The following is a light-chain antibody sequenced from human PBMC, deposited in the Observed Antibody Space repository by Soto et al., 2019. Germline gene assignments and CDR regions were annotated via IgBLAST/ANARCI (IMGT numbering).Light chain of an antibody. CDR3: SSSGGSPTYV. V-gene: IGLV2-23*02. J-gene: IGLJ1*01. CDR2: EVN. CDR1: SSNVGSYKL. Sequence: QSALTQPASVSGSPGQSITISCTGTSSNVGSYKLVSWYQQHPGKAPKLMIFEVNKRPSGVSNRFSGSKSGNTASLAISGRKGEDEAEYYGSSSGGSPTYVFGTGTKMTVL.